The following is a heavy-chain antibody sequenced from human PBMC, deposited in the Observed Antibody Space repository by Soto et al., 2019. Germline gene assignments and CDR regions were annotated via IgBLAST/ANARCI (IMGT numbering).Heavy chain of an antibody. J-gene: IGHJ3*02. CDR1: GFTFSTYS. CDR2: ISGSGGST. CDR3: AKDWTSI. Sequence: EVQLLESGGGLVQPGGSLRISCAASGFTFSTYSMTWVRQAPGKGLEWVSTISGSGGSTYYIDSVKGRFTISRDNSKNTLYLQMNSLRAEDTAVYYWAKDWTSIWGQGTMVAVSS. D-gene: IGHD3-3*01. V-gene: IGHV3-23*01.